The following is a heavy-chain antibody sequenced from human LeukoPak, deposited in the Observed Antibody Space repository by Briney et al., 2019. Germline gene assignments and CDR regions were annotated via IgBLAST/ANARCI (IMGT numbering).Heavy chain of an antibody. CDR3: ARDHIAAEEYYYYYMDV. J-gene: IGHJ6*03. CDR2: ISSSGSTI. Sequence: PGGSLRLSCAASGFTFSDYYMRWIRQAPGKGLEWVSYISSSGSTIYYADSVKGRFTISRDNAKNSLYLQMNSLRAEDTAVHYCARDHIAAEEYYYYYMDVWGKGTTVTVSS. V-gene: IGHV3-11*01. CDR1: GFTFSDYY. D-gene: IGHD6-13*01.